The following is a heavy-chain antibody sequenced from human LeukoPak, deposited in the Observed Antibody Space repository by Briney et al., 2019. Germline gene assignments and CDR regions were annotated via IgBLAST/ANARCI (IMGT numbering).Heavy chain of an antibody. CDR3: ARDKSSSSTYRWFDP. Sequence: TGGSLRLSCAASGFTFSSYSMNWVRQAPGKGLEWVSYISSSSSTIYYADSVKGRFTISRDNAKNSLYLQMNSLRAEDTAVYYCARDKSSSSTYRWFDPWGQGTLVTVSS. J-gene: IGHJ5*02. CDR1: GFTFSSYS. V-gene: IGHV3-48*01. CDR2: ISSSSSTI. D-gene: IGHD6-6*01.